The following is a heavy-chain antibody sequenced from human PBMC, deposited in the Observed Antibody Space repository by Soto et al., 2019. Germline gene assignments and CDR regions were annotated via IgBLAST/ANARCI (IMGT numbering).Heavy chain of an antibody. D-gene: IGHD6-13*01. J-gene: IGHJ4*02. CDR3: VRDSGAKLSSS. CDR2: IVPIYRTA. Sequence: QVQLVQSGAEVKKPGSSVKVSCKASGGTFSSYRINWVRQAPGQGLEWVGGIVPIYRTADYAQKFQGRVTITADESARTSYMVLRSLKSQDTAVYYCVRDSGAKLSSSWGQGTLVNVSS. V-gene: IGHV1-69*19. CDR1: GGTFSSYR.